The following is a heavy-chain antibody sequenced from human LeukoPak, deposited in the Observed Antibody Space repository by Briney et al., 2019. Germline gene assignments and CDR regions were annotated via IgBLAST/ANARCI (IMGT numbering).Heavy chain of an antibody. J-gene: IGHJ4*02. Sequence: SETLSLTCTVSGGSIISNAWWSWVRQSPEKGLEWIGDIYHAGNTNYNPSLKSRVTISVDKSKNQFSLNLGSVTAADTAVYYCVRDWRAEVPKDPFGYWGQGTLVTVSS. CDR2: IYHAGNT. CDR3: VRDWRAEVPKDPFGY. CDR1: GGSIISNAW. D-gene: IGHD1-14*01. V-gene: IGHV4-4*02.